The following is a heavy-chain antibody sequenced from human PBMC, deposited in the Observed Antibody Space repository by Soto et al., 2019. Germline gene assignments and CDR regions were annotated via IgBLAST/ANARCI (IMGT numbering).Heavy chain of an antibody. V-gene: IGHV3-11*01. CDR1: GFTFSDYY. Sequence: PGGSLRLSCAASGFTFSDYYMSWIRQAPGKGLEWVSYISSSGSTIYYADSVKGRFTISRDNAKNSLYLQMNSLRAEDTAVYYCARTSCSSTSCWDGNWFDPWGQGTLVTVSS. J-gene: IGHJ5*02. D-gene: IGHD2-2*01. CDR3: ARTSCSSTSCWDGNWFDP. CDR2: ISSSGSTI.